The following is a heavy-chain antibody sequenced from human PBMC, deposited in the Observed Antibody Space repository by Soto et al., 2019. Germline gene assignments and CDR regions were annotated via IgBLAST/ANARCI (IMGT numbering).Heavy chain of an antibody. CDR1: GYSFTNYG. Sequence: QVQLVQSGAEVRKPGASVKVSCKASGYSFTNYGISWVRQAPGQGLEWMGWISAYNGNTKFAQKVQGRVTMATDTSTTTAYMELRSLRSDDTAIYYCGMPVALMAYEYRGQGTLVTVSS. CDR3: GMPVALMAYEY. V-gene: IGHV1-18*01. J-gene: IGHJ4*02. CDR2: ISAYNGNT. D-gene: IGHD6-19*01.